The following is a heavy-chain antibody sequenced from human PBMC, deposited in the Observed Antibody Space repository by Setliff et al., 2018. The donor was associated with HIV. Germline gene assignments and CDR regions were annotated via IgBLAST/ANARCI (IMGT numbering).Heavy chain of an antibody. CDR2: IYPGST. Sequence: PSETLSLTCSVSGGSIISDIFYWGWIRQPPGKGLEWIGSIYPGSTKYNPSLRSRLTISLDSSTNQFSVTLSSVTAADTAMYYCERYTVGSMLDYWGPGTLVTVSS. V-gene: IGHV4-39*01. J-gene: IGHJ4*02. CDR1: GGSIISDIFY. D-gene: IGHD2-8*02. CDR3: ERYTVGSMLDY.